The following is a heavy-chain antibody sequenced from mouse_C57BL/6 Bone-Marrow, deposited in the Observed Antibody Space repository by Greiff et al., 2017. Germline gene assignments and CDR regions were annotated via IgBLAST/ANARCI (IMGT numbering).Heavy chain of an antibody. Sequence: EVQLQQSGTVLARPGASVKMSCKTSGYTFTSYWMHWVKQRPGQGLEWIGAIYPGNSDTTYNQKFKGKAKLTAVTSASTAYMELSSLTNEDSAVYYCTSTMVTYYFDYWGQGTTLTVSS. J-gene: IGHJ2*01. D-gene: IGHD2-2*01. CDR3: TSTMVTYYFDY. CDR2: IYPGNSDT. V-gene: IGHV1-5*01. CDR1: GYTFTSYW.